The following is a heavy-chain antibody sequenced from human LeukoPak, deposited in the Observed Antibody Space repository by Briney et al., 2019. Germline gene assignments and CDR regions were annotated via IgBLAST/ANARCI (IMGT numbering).Heavy chain of an antibody. V-gene: IGHV3-48*03. Sequence: GGSLRLSCAASGFTFSSYEMNWVRQAPGKGLEWVSYISSSGSTIYYADSVKGRFTISRDNAKNSLYLQMNSLRAEDTAVYYCARADDSSSWYLGYYYYYYMDVWGKGTTVTVSS. CDR2: ISSSGSTI. CDR3: ARADDSSSWYLGYYYYYYMDV. J-gene: IGHJ6*03. D-gene: IGHD6-13*01. CDR1: GFTFSSYE.